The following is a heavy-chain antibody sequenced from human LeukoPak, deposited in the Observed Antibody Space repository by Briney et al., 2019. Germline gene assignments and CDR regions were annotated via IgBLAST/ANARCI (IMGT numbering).Heavy chain of an antibody. CDR2: INPNSGGT. CDR1: GYTFTGYY. CDR3: ARDFSVAAAGTFNWSDP. D-gene: IGHD6-13*01. V-gene: IGHV1-2*04. Sequence: ASVKVSCKASGYTFTGYYMHWVRQAPGQGLEWMGWINPNSGGTNYAQKFQGWVTMTRDTSISTAYMELSRLRSDDTAVYYCARDFSVAAAGTFNWSDPWGQGTLVTVSS. J-gene: IGHJ5*02.